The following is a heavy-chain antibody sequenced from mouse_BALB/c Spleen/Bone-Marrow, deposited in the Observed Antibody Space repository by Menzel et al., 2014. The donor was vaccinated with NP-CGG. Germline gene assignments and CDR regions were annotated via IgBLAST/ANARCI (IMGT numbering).Heavy chain of an antibody. CDR1: GYDFTSYL. CDR2: INPGSGGS. J-gene: IGHJ3*01. V-gene: IGHV1-54*01. CDR3: ARNANWLFTY. Sequence: QVQLQQSGAEVVRPGTSVKVSCKASGYDFTSYLIEWIKQRPGQGLEWIGVINPGSGGSNYNEKFTSKATLTVDKSSSTAYLQLSSLTSDDSAVYFCARNANWLFTYWGQGTLVTVSA. D-gene: IGHD4-1*01.